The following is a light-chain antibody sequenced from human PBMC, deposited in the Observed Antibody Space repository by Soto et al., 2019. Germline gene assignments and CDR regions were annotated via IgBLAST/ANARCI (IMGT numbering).Light chain of an antibody. V-gene: IGKV1-12*01. CDR3: QQANSIPWT. CDR1: QGISSW. J-gene: IGKJ1*01. CDR2: AAS. Sequence: DIQMTQSPSSVSASVGDRVTITCRASQGISSWLAWYQRKPGEAPKLLIYAASSLQSGVPSRFSGGGSGTDFSLTISSLQPEDSATYYCQQANSIPWTFGQGTKVDIK.